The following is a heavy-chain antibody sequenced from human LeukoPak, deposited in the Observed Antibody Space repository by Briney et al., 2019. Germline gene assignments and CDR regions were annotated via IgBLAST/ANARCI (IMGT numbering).Heavy chain of an antibody. CDR3: ARGGFTMVTQTFDYSYYMDV. Sequence: KTGGSLRLSCAASGFAFSSYSMNWVRQAPGKGLEWVSSISSSSTYIYYADSLKGRFTVSRDNAKNSLYLQMNSLRAEDTAVYYCARGGFTMVTQTFDYSYYMDVWGKGTTVTVSS. CDR2: ISSSSTYI. V-gene: IGHV3-21*01. D-gene: IGHD5-18*01. J-gene: IGHJ6*03. CDR1: GFAFSSYS.